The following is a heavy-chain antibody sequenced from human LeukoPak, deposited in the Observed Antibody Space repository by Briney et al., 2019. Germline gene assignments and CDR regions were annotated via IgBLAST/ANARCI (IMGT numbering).Heavy chain of an antibody. V-gene: IGHV4-34*01. CDR3: GVSSSSSKGSFDY. Sequence: SETLSLTCAVYGGSFSGYYWSWIRQPPGKGLEWIGEINHSGSTNYNPSLKSRVTISVDTSKNQFSLKLSSVTAADTAVYYYGVSSSSSKGSFDYWGQGTLVTVSS. D-gene: IGHD2-2*01. J-gene: IGHJ4*02. CDR2: INHSGST. CDR1: GGSFSGYY.